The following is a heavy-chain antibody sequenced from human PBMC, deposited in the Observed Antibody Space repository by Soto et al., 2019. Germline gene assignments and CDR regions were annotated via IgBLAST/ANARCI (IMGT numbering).Heavy chain of an antibody. Sequence: QVQLVESGGGVVQPGRSLRLSCAASGFTFSSYAMHWVRQAPGKGLEWVAVISYDGSNKYYADSVKGRFTISRDNSKNTPYLQMNSLRAEDTAVYYGARVVSSSWNYYYYYGMDVWGQGTTVTVSS. CDR3: ARVVSSSWNYYYYYGMDV. CDR2: ISYDGSNK. CDR1: GFTFSSYA. V-gene: IGHV3-30-3*01. J-gene: IGHJ6*02. D-gene: IGHD6-13*01.